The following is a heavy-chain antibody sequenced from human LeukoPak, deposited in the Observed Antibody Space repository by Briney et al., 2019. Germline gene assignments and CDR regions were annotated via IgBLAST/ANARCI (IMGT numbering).Heavy chain of an antibody. D-gene: IGHD3-9*01. Sequence: PGTSLRLSCGSSGFIFTNYAMSWARQAPGKGLVYVLAITGRDGSSYCADAVKGRFTVSRDNSKNTLYLQVNSLRAEDTAVYYCAKWGHYDILTGYYVPDYWGKGTLVTVSS. CDR2: ITGRDGSS. CDR3: AKWGHYDILTGYYVPDY. CDR1: GFIFTNYA. J-gene: IGHJ4*02. V-gene: IGHV3-23*01.